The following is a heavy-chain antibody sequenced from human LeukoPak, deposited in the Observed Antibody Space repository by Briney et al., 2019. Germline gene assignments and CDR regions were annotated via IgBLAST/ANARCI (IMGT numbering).Heavy chain of an antibody. V-gene: IGHV1-8*03. D-gene: IGHD2-2*01. CDR3: ALYCSSTSCSPDFDY. Sequence: ASVKVSCKASGYTFTSYDINWVRQATGQGLEWMGWMNPNSGNTGYAQKFQGRVTITRNTSISTAYMELSSLRSEDTAVYYCALYCSSTSCSPDFDYWGQGTLVTVSS. J-gene: IGHJ4*02. CDR1: GYTFTSYD. CDR2: MNPNSGNT.